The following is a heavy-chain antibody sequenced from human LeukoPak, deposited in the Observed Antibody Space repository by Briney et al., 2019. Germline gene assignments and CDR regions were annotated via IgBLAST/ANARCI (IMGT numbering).Heavy chain of an antibody. CDR2: ISWNSVSI. V-gene: IGHV3-9*01. CDR3: ARGGIITSYAFEI. J-gene: IGHJ3*02. Sequence: PGGSLRLSCAASGFIFDDYAMHWVRQAPGKALEWVSGISWNSVSIDFGDSVKGRFTTSRDNAKNSLYPQMDSLRAEDTAVYYCARGGIITSYAFEIWGQGAMVTVSS. CDR1: GFIFDDYA. D-gene: IGHD3-10*01.